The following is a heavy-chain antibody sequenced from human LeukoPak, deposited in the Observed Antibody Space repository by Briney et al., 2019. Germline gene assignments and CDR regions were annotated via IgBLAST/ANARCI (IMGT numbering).Heavy chain of an antibody. CDR3: ARGGYCTSPSCYTRWYFDL. Sequence: GGSLRLTCAGSGFTFSNYNMNWVRQAPGKGLEWVSSITSSSSYIYYADSVKGRFTISRDNAKNSLYLQMNSLTAEDTAVYYCARGGYCTSPSCYTRWYFDLWGRGALVTVSS. V-gene: IGHV3-21*01. J-gene: IGHJ2*01. D-gene: IGHD2-2*02. CDR1: GFTFSNYN. CDR2: ITSSSSYI.